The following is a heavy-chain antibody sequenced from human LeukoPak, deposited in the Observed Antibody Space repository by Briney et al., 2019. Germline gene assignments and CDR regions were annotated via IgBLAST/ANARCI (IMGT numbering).Heavy chain of an antibody. CDR3: ARGGYSSSSHDAFDI. D-gene: IGHD6-13*01. CDR2: INLSYGST. Sequence: ASVTVSFKSSGYTFTSYYMHWVRQPPGQGLEWMGIINLSYGSTSYAQKFQGRVSMTRDMSTSTVYMELSRLRAEDTAVYYCARGGYSSSSHDAFDIWGQGTMVTVSS. V-gene: IGHV1-46*01. J-gene: IGHJ3*02. CDR1: GYTFTSYY.